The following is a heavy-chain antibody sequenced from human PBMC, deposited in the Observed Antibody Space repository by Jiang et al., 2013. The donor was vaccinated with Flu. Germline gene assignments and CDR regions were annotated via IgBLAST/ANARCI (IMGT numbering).Heavy chain of an antibody. V-gene: IGHV4-61*02. D-gene: IGHD7-27*01. CDR1: GGSISSGSYY. CDR2: IYTSGST. CDR3: ARESRPSRSFWGPYYFDY. Sequence: GPGLVKPSQTLSLTCTVSGGSISSGSYYWSWIRQPAGKGLEWIGRIYTSGSTNYNPSLKSRVTISVDTSKNQFSLKLSSVTAADTAVYYCARESRPSRSFWGPYYFDYWGQGTLVTVSS. J-gene: IGHJ4*02.